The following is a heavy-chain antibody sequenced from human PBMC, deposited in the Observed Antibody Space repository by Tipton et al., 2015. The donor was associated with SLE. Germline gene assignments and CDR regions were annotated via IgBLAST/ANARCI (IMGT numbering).Heavy chain of an antibody. CDR1: GFTFSSYA. CDR3: AKVLWFGESYYFDY. J-gene: IGHJ4*02. Sequence: GSLRLSCAASGFTFSSYAMSWVRQAPGKGLEWVSAIYSGGSSTYYADSVKGRFTISRDNSKNTLYLQMNSLRAEDTAVYYCAKVLWFGESYYFDYWGQGTLVTVSS. CDR2: IYSGGSST. D-gene: IGHD3-10*01. V-gene: IGHV3-23*03.